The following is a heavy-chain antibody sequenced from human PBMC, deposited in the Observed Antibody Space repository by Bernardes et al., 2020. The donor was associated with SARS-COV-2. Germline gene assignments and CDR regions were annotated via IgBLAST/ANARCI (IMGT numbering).Heavy chain of an antibody. CDR3: ARTVGYSSGWYFDVGDGSYYYYYMDV. CDR1: GYTFTGYY. J-gene: IGHJ6*03. D-gene: IGHD6-19*01. CDR2: INPNSGGT. Sequence: ASVKVSCKASGYTFTGYYMHWVRQAPGQGLEWMGWINPNSGGTNYAQKFQGRVTMTRDTSISTAYMELSRLRSDDTAVYYCARTVGYSSGWYFDVGDGSYYYYYMDVWGKGTTVTVSS. V-gene: IGHV1-2*02.